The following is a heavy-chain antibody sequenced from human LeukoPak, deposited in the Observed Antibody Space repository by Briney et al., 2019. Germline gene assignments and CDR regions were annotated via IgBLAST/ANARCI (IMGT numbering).Heavy chain of an antibody. D-gene: IGHD5-18*01. Sequence: ASVKVSCKASGGTFSSYAISWVRQAPGQGLEWMGGIIPIFGTANYAQKFQGRVTITADESTSTAYMELSSLRSEDTAVYYCARLDTNMVYWYFDLWGRGTLVTVSS. V-gene: IGHV1-69*01. CDR2: IIPIFGTA. CDR1: GGTFSSYA. J-gene: IGHJ2*01. CDR3: ARLDTNMVYWYFDL.